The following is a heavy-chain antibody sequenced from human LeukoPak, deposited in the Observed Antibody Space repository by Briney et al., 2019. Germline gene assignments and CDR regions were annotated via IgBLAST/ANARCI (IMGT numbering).Heavy chain of an antibody. CDR3: ARVGFGNTPHPIDY. V-gene: IGHV4-59*01. D-gene: IGHD4-23*01. CDR1: GGSISSYY. CDR2: IYYTGST. Sequence: SETLSLTCTVSGGSISSYYWSWIRQPPGKGLEWIGYIYYTGSTNYNPSLKSRVTISVDTSKNQFSLELSSVTAADTAVYYCARVGFGNTPHPIDYWGQGTLFTVSS. J-gene: IGHJ4*02.